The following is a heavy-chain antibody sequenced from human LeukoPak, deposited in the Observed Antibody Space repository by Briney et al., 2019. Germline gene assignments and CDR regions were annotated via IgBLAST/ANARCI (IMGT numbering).Heavy chain of an antibody. CDR2: IYYSGST. V-gene: IGHV4-59*08. Sequence: SETLSLTCTVSGGSISSYYWSWIRQPPGKGLEWIGYIYYSGSTNYNPSLKSRVTISVDTSKNQFSLKLSSVTAADTAVYYCARHSRIAVAGTGYDYWGQGTLVTVPS. CDR3: ARHSRIAVAGTGYDY. CDR1: GGSISSYY. J-gene: IGHJ4*02. D-gene: IGHD6-19*01.